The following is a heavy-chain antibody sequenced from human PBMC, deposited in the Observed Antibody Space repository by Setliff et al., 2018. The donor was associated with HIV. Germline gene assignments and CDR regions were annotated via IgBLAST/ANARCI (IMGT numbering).Heavy chain of an antibody. CDR1: GGSISSYY. D-gene: IGHD5-18*01. J-gene: IGHJ3*02. CDR3: ARPRYTYGTPPAFDI. Sequence: SETLSLTCTVSGGSISSYYWSWIRQPPGKGLEWIGYIYTSGDTNYNPSLKSRVTISADMSKNQFSLKLSSVTAADTAVYYCARPRYTYGTPPAFDIWGRGTVVTV. V-gene: IGHV4-4*08. CDR2: IYTSGDT.